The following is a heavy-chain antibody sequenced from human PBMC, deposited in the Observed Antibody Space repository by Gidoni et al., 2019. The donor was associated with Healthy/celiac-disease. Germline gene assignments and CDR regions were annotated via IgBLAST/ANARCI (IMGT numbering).Heavy chain of an antibody. Sequence: QVQLVESGGGVVQPGRSLRLSCAASGFPFSSYAMHWVRQAPGKGLEWVAVISYDGSNKYYADSVKGRFTISRDNSKNTLYLQMNSLRAEDTAVYYCARDRGGSYYASLILVDWGQGTLVTVSS. CDR1: GFPFSSYA. J-gene: IGHJ4*02. CDR3: ARDRGGSYYASLILVD. V-gene: IGHV3-30-3*01. CDR2: ISYDGSNK. D-gene: IGHD1-26*01.